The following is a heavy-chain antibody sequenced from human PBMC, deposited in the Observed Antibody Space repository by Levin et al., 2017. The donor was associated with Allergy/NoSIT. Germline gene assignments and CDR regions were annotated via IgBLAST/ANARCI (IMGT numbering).Heavy chain of an antibody. D-gene: IGHD6-13*01. CDR2: INHSGST. CDR1: GGSFSGYF. CDR3: VRRFPYSSSWDALGGWFDL. J-gene: IGHJ5*02. V-gene: IGHV4-34*01. Sequence: SETLSLTCGVYGGSFSGYFWTWIRQAPGKGLEWIGEINHSGSTNYNPSLKSRVTISVDTSKNQFSLKLSSVTAADTAVYYCVRRFPYSSSWDALGGWFDLWGQGTLVTVSS.